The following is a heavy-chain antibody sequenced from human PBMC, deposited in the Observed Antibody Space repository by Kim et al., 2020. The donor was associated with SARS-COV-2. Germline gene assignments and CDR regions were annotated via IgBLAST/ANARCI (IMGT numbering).Heavy chain of an antibody. J-gene: IGHJ5*02. D-gene: IGHD6-19*01. Sequence: ADSVKGRFTISRDNSKNTLYLQMNSLRAEDTALYYCAKDRSSVAGTVESWGQGTLVTVSS. CDR3: AKDRSSVAGTVES. V-gene: IGHV3-23*01.